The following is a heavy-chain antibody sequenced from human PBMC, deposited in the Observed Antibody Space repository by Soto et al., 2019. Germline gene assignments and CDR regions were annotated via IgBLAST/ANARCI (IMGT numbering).Heavy chain of an antibody. CDR3: AREQQLVLYHDAFDI. CDR2: INSDGSST. J-gene: IGHJ3*02. D-gene: IGHD6-6*01. CDR1: GFTFSSYW. Sequence: PGGSLRLSCAASGFTFSSYWMHWVRHAPGKGLVWVSRINSDGSSTSYADSVKGRFTISRDNAKNTLYLQMNSLRAEDTAVYYCAREQQLVLYHDAFDIWGQGTMVTVSS. V-gene: IGHV3-74*01.